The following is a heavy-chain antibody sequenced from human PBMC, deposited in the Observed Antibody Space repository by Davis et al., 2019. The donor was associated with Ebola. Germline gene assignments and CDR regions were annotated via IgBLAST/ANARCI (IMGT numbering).Heavy chain of an antibody. CDR1: GGSVSSSSYY. J-gene: IGHJ5*02. V-gene: IGHV4-61*01. Sequence: MPSETLSLTCTVSGGSVSSSSYYWSWTRQPPGKGLEWIGYIYYTGSTNYNPSLKSRVTISVDTSKNQFSLKLSSVTAADTAVYYCATVGYDFWSGQYNWFDPWGQGTLVTVSS. CDR2: IYYTGST. CDR3: ATVGYDFWSGQYNWFDP. D-gene: IGHD3-3*01.